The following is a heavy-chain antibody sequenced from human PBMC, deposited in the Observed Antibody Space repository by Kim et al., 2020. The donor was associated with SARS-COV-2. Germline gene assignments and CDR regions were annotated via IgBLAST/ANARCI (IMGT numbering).Heavy chain of an antibody. CDR2: ISGTGRRT. Sequence: GGSLRLSCEASGFTFSDYAMSWVRQAPGKGLEWVSLISGTGRRTYYADAVKGRFTISRDNSEKTVHLQMSSLRADDTAVYYCARAVEQYYDSSGYPPDSWGQGTLVTVSS. D-gene: IGHD3-22*01. J-gene: IGHJ4*02. CDR1: GFTFSDYA. V-gene: IGHV3-23*01. CDR3: ARAVEQYYDSSGYPPDS.